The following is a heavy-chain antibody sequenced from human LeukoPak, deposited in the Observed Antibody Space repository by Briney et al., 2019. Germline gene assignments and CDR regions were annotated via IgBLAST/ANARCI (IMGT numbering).Heavy chain of an antibody. CDR1: GGSISSGGYY. D-gene: IGHD3-10*01. CDR3: ARGHYYGSGSFAPLDY. J-gene: IGHJ4*02. V-gene: IGHV4-30-2*01. Sequence: SETLSLTCTVSGGSISSGGYYWSWIRQPPGKGLEWIGYIYHSGSTYYNPSLKSRVTISVDRSKNQFSLELSSVTAADTAVYYCARGHYYGSGSFAPLDYWGQGTLVTVSS. CDR2: IYHSGST.